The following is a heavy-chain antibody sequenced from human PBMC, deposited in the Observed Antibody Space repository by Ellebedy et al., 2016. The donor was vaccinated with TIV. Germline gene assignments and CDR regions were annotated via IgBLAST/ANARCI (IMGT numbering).Heavy chain of an antibody. V-gene: IGHV3-30-3*01. CDR1: RFTFSSYA. CDR2: ISYDGSKK. Sequence: GESLKISXAASRFTFSSYAMQWVRQAPGKGLECVALISYDGSKKYYGDSVKGRFTISRDNSKNTLQLQMNSLRAEDTAVYYCARDQGAATVDYWGQGTLVTVSS. CDR3: ARDQGAATVDY. D-gene: IGHD2-15*01. J-gene: IGHJ4*02.